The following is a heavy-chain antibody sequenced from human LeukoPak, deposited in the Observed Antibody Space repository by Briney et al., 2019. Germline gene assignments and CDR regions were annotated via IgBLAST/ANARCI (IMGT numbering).Heavy chain of an antibody. Sequence: GGSLRLSCAASGFTFSSYSMNWVRQAPGKGLEWVSSLSAGSGYVYYADSVKGRFTTSRDNAKNSLYLQMNSLRAEDTAVYYCARDAGSGSYYGDAFDLWGQGTMVTVSS. D-gene: IGHD1-26*01. CDR1: GFTFSSYS. J-gene: IGHJ3*01. CDR2: LSAGSGYV. CDR3: ARDAGSGSYYGDAFDL. V-gene: IGHV3-21*01.